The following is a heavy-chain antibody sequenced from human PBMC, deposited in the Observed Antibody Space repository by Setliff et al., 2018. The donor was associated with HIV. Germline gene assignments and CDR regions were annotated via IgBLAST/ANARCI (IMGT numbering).Heavy chain of an antibody. CDR3: AKENGYYYGSGSYYKGYFDY. D-gene: IGHD3-10*01. CDR1: GFTFNSYA. J-gene: IGHJ4*02. V-gene: IGHV3-33*03. Sequence: GGSLRLSCAASGFTFNSYAMHWVRQAPGKGLEWVAVIWYDGSKKYYGDSVKGRFTISRDKSKNTLYLQMDSLRAEDTAVYYCAKENGYYYGSGSYYKGYFDYWGQGTLVTVSS. CDR2: IWYDGSKK.